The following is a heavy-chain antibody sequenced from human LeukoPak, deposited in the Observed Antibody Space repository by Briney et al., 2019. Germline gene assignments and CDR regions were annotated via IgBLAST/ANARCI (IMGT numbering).Heavy chain of an antibody. CDR2: ISNTGNTI. CDR1: GFTFNDYY. J-gene: IGHJ4*02. Sequence: GGSLRLSCAASGFTFNDYYMTWIRQAPGKGLEWVSYISNTGNTIYYADSVRGRFTISRDNAKNSLYLQMNSLRAEDTAVYYCARDPGAMSWELPRFDYWGQGTLVTVSS. V-gene: IGHV3-11*04. D-gene: IGHD1-26*01. CDR3: ARDPGAMSWELPRFDY.